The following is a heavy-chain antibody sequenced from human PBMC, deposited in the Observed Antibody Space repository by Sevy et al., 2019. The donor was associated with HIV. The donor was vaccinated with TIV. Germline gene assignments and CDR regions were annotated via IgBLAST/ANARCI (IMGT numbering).Heavy chain of an antibody. CDR3: ARGECSGGSCYPIDVYNWFDP. D-gene: IGHD2-15*01. CDR1: GGTFSSYA. Sequence: ASVKVSCKASGGTFSSYAISWVRQAPGQGLEWMGGIIPIFGTANYAQKFQGRVTITADESTSTAYMELSSLRSEDTAVYYCARGECSGGSCYPIDVYNWFDPWGQGTLVTVSS. V-gene: IGHV1-69*13. J-gene: IGHJ5*02. CDR2: IIPIFGTA.